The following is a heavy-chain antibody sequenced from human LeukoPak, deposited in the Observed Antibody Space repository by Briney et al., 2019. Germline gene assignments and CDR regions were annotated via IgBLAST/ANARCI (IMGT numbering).Heavy chain of an antibody. D-gene: IGHD4-17*01. CDR3: ARELDYGTFDY. CDR2: IYYSGST. Sequence: SETLSLTCTVSGGSISSYYWSWIRQPPGKGLEWIGYIYYSGSTNYNPSLKSRVTISVDTSKNQFSLKTAADTAVYYCARELDYGTFDYWGQGTLVTVSS. CDR1: GGSISSYY. J-gene: IGHJ4*02. V-gene: IGHV4-59*01.